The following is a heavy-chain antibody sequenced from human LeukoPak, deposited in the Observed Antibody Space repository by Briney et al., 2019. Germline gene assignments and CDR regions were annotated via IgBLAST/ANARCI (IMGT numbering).Heavy chain of an antibody. V-gene: IGHV3-30*02. D-gene: IGHD5-12*01. CDR1: GFAFSSYG. J-gene: IGHJ4*02. CDR2: IRYDGSNK. CDR3: AKGVSGYSGYGY. Sequence: GGSLRLSCAASGFAFSSYGMHWVRQAPGKGLEWVAFIRYDGSNKYYADSVKGRFTISRDNSNNTLYLQMNSLRAEDTAVYYCAKGVSGYSGYGYWGQGTLVTVSS.